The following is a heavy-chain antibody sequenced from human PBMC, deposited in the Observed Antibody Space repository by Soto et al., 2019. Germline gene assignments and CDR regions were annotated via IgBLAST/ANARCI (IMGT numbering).Heavy chain of an antibody. CDR1: GGSLSSYY. D-gene: IGHD6-13*01. CDR2: IYYSGST. CDR3: ASGPYSSSWYGGMDV. V-gene: IGHV4-59*01. J-gene: IGHJ6*02. Sequence: XTLSLPCTVSGGSLSSYYWSWIRQPPGKGLEWIGYIYYSGSTNYNPSLKSRFTISVDTSKKQFSLKLSSLTAADTSVYYCASGPYSSSWYGGMDVWGQGTTGTVSS.